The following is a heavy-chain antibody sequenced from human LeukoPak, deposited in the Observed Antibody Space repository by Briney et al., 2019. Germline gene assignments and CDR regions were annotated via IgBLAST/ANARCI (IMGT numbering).Heavy chain of an antibody. CDR2: IKQDGSEK. CDR1: GFTFSSYW. CDR3: ARDRGYCSSTSCYNWFDP. V-gene: IGHV3-7*01. Sequence: PGGSLRLYCAASGFTFSSYWMSWVRQAPGKGLEWVANIKQDGSEKYYVDSVKGRFTISRDNAKNSLYLQMNSLRAEDTAVYYCARDRGYCSSTSCYNWFDPWGQGTLVTVSS. D-gene: IGHD2-2*01. J-gene: IGHJ5*02.